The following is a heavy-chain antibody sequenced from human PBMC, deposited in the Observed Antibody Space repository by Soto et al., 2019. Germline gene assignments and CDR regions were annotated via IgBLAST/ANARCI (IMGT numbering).Heavy chain of an antibody. V-gene: IGHV1-3*01. CDR2: INGGNGDT. CDR3: ARSPRSSPYFDY. CDR1: GYTFTGYA. Sequence: ASVKVSCKASGYTFTGYAIHWVRQAPGQRHEWMGWINGGNGDTKYSQKFQGRVTITRDTSASTAYMELTSLEASDTAFYFCARSPRSSPYFDYWGQGALVTVSS. J-gene: IGHJ4*02. D-gene: IGHD6-13*01.